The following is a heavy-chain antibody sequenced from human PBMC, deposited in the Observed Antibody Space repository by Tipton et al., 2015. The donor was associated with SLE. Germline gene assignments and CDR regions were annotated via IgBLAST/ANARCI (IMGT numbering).Heavy chain of an antibody. CDR1: GDSLSFFY. Sequence: SAVSGDSLSFFYWSWIRQPPGKALEWLGDIFYKGNTNSNPSLKSRLTMSVDTPKNQFSLKLTSVTAADTGVYYCAGVRLDHSYVDPWGQGTLVAVSS. CDR3: AGVRLDHSYVDP. D-gene: IGHD5-18*01. V-gene: IGHV4-59*12. J-gene: IGHJ5*02. CDR2: IFYKGNT.